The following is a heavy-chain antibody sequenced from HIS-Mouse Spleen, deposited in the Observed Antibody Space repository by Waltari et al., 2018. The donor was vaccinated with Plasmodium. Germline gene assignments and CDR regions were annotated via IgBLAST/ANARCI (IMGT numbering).Heavy chain of an antibody. CDR3: ASSWYWYFDL. CDR2: IKQDGSEK. Sequence: EVQLVESGAGLVQPGGSLRLSGAASVFPFGRYWMSWVRQAPGKGLEWVANIKQDGSEKYYVDSVKGRFTISRDNAKNSLYLQMNSLRAEDTAVYYCASSWYWYFDLWGRGTLVTVSS. J-gene: IGHJ2*01. CDR1: VFPFGRYW. V-gene: IGHV3-7*01. D-gene: IGHD6-13*01.